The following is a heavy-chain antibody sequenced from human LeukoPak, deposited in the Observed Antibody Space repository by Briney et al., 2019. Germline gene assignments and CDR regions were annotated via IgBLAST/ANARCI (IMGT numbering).Heavy chain of an antibody. Sequence: RTGGSLRLSCAASGFTFSSYGMHWVRQAPGKGLEWVAFIRYDGSNKYYADSVKGRFTISRDNSKNTLYLQMNSLRAEDTAVYYCAKEGCSSTSCYRPYYMDVWAKGPRSPSP. D-gene: IGHD2-2*01. CDR2: IRYDGSNK. CDR3: AKEGCSSTSCYRPYYMDV. V-gene: IGHV3-30*02. J-gene: IGHJ6*03. CDR1: GFTFSSYG.